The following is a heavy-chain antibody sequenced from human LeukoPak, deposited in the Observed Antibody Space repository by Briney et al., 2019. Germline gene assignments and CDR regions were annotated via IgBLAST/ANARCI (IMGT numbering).Heavy chain of an antibody. J-gene: IGHJ5*02. CDR3: ARAGGYDSSGYYYVFRSVGGFSSYNWFDP. V-gene: IGHV1-8*01. D-gene: IGHD3-22*01. CDR2: MNPNSGNT. CDR1: GYTFTSYD. Sequence: GASVKVSCKASGYTFTSYDINWVRQATGQGLEWMGWMNPNSGNTGYAQKFQGRVTMTRDTSISTAYMELSRLRSDDTAVYYCARAGGYDSSGYYYVFRSVGGFSSYNWFDPWGQGTLVTVSS.